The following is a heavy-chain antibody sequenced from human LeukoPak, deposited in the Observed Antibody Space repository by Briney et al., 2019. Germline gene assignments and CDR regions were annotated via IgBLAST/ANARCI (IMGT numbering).Heavy chain of an antibody. D-gene: IGHD5-24*01. V-gene: IGHV4-34*01. J-gene: IGHJ5*02. Sequence: SETLSLTCAVYGGSFSGYYWSWIRQPPGKGLESIGEINHSGSTNYNPSLKSRVTISVDTSKNQFSLKLSSVTAADTAVYYCARGRQRRYKNERNNWFDPWGQGTLVTVSS. CDR3: ARGRQRRYKNERNNWFDP. CDR2: INHSGST. CDR1: GGSFSGYY.